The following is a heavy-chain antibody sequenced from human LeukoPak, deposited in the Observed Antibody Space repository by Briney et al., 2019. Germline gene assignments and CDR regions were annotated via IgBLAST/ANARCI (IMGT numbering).Heavy chain of an antibody. CDR1: GFTLTDYC. Sequence: GGSLRLSCVAYGFTLTDYCMSWIRQAPGRGLEWVSDISGSGRNVYYGDSVKGRFTISRDNAKNSLYLQMNNLRAEDTAVYYCARSIGYYYTMDVWGQGTTVTVSS. CDR3: ARSIGYYYTMDV. CDR2: ISGSGRNV. D-gene: IGHD3-22*01. J-gene: IGHJ6*02. V-gene: IGHV3-11*01.